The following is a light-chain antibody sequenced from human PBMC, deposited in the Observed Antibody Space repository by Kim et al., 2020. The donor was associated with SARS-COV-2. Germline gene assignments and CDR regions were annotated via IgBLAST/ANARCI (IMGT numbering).Light chain of an antibody. J-gene: IGLJ3*02. V-gene: IGLV3-19*01. Sequence: SSELTQDTAVSVALGQTVRITCQGDSLRSYYASWYQQKPGQAPVLVIYGKNNRPSGIPDRFSGSSSGNTASLPITGAQAEDEADYYFNSRDSSGNHWVFG. CDR3: NSRDSSGNHWV. CDR1: SLRSYY. CDR2: GKN.